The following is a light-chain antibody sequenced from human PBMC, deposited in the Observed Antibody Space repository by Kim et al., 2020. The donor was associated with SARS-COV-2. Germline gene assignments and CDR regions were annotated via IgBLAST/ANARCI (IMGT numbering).Light chain of an antibody. V-gene: IGLV1-47*02. Sequence: QSVLTQPPSASGTPGQTVTISCSGSNSNIANNYIYWYQKLPGTAPKLLIHTTNQRPSGVPDRFSGSKSGTSASLTISGLRSEDEADYFCAAWDDSLSDHVVFGGGTQLTVL. CDR1: NSNIANNY. CDR2: TTN. CDR3: AAWDDSLSDHVV. J-gene: IGLJ2*01.